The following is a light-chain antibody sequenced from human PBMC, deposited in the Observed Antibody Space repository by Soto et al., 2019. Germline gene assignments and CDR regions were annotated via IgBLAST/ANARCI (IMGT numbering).Light chain of an antibody. Sequence: IQLTQSPSSLSASVGDRVTITCRASQGISSYLAWYQQKPGKAPKLLIYAASTLQSGVPSRFSGSGSGTDFTLTISSLHPEDFATYYCQQLNSYPLTFGGGTNVEIK. CDR3: QQLNSYPLT. CDR1: QGISSY. CDR2: AAS. V-gene: IGKV1-9*01. J-gene: IGKJ4*02.